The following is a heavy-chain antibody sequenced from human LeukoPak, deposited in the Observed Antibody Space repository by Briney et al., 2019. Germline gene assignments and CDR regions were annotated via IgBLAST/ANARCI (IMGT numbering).Heavy chain of an antibody. D-gene: IGHD3-10*01. CDR3: ASPRRPFRLVFDH. J-gene: IGHJ4*02. CDR1: GGSFSGYY. Sequence: PSETLSLTCAVYGGSFSGYYWSWIRQPPGKGLEWIGEINHSGSTNYNPSLKSRVTISVDTSKNQFSLKLSSVTAADTAVYYCASPRRPFRLVFDHWGQRTLVTVSS. V-gene: IGHV4-34*01. CDR2: INHSGST.